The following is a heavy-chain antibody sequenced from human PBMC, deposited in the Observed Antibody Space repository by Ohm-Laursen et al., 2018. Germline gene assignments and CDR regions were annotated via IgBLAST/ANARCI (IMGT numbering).Heavy chain of an antibody. J-gene: IGHJ6*02. D-gene: IGHD3-3*01. Sequence: SLRLSCSASGFTFSSYSMNWVRQAPGKGLEWVSSISSSSYIYYADSVKGRFTISRDNAKNSLYLQMNSLRAEDTAVYYCARDSRPYDFWSGYFPLSYYGMDVWGQGTTVTVSS. V-gene: IGHV3-21*01. CDR2: ISSSSYI. CDR1: GFTFSSYS. CDR3: ARDSRPYDFWSGYFPLSYYGMDV.